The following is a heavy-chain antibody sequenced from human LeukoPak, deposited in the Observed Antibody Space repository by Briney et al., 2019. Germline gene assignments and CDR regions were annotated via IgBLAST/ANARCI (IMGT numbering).Heavy chain of an antibody. CDR1: GGSFSGYY. J-gene: IGHJ6*02. CDR3: ARVRGSGSYFPHVGYYYGMDV. CDR2: INHSGST. Sequence: SETLSLTCAVYGGSFSGYYWSWIRQPPGKGLEWIGEINHSGSTNYNPSLKSRVTISVDTSKNQFSLKLSSVTAADTAVYYCARVRGSGSYFPHVGYYYGMDVWGQGTTVTVSS. V-gene: IGHV4-34*01. D-gene: IGHD1-26*01.